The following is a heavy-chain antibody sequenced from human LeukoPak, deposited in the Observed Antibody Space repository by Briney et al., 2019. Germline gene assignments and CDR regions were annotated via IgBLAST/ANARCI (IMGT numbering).Heavy chain of an antibody. CDR3: ASRLRDY. J-gene: IGHJ4*02. V-gene: IGHV3-30*03. CDR1: GFTFSSYG. Sequence: GRSLRLSCAASGFTFSSYGMHWVRQAPGKGLEWVAVISYDGSNKYYADSVKGRFTISRDNSKNTLYLQMNSLRAEDTAVYYCASRLRDYWGQGTLVTVSS. D-gene: IGHD2-21*02. CDR2: ISYDGSNK.